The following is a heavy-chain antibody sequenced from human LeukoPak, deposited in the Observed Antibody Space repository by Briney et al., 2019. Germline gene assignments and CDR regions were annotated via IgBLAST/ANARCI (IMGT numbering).Heavy chain of an antibody. V-gene: IGHV3-30*04. Sequence: GGSLRLSCAASGFTFSSYAIHWVRQAPGKGLEWVAVISDEGSNKYYADSMKGRFTISRDSSNNTVYLQMNSLRAEDTAIYYCARGGATVTWGFFDYWGQGTLVTVSS. D-gene: IGHD4-17*01. J-gene: IGHJ4*02. CDR3: ARGGATVTWGFFDY. CDR1: GFTFSSYA. CDR2: ISDEGSNK.